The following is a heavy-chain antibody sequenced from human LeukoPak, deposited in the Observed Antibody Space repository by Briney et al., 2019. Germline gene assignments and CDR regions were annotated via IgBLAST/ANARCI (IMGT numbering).Heavy chain of an antibody. J-gene: IGHJ4*02. Sequence: GRSLRLSCAASGFTFDDYAMHWVRQVPGKGLEWVSGISWNGGSLGYADSVKGRFTISRDNAKNSLYLQMSSLRVEDTAVYYCARDPRGITALVDYFDYWGQGTLVTVSS. V-gene: IGHV3-9*01. D-gene: IGHD5-18*01. CDR1: GFTFDDYA. CDR3: ARDPRGITALVDYFDY. CDR2: ISWNGGSL.